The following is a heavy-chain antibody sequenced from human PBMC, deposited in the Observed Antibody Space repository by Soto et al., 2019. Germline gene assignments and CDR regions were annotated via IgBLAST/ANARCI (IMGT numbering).Heavy chain of an antibody. V-gene: IGHV1-18*01. CDR1: GYTFTSYG. Sequence: QVQLVQSGAEVKKPGASVKVSCKASGYTFTSYGISWVRQAPGQGLEWMGWISAYNGNTSYAQKLQGRVTMTTDTSTSTAYMELRSLRSDDTAVYYCARPERPHYYYGSGSYYLPLDYWGQGTLVTVSS. D-gene: IGHD3-10*01. J-gene: IGHJ4*02. CDR2: ISAYNGNT. CDR3: ARPERPHYYYGSGSYYLPLDY.